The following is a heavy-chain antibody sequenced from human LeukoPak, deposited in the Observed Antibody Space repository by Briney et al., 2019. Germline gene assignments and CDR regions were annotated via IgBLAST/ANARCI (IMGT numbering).Heavy chain of an antibody. Sequence: PSETLSLTCTVSGGSVRSSRPYWGWIRQSPGKGLEWIGSVYYVGNAYYRPSLLSRATISIDTSKTHISLRLTSVTATDTGIYYCATHDEGSCFETWGQGALVTVSS. CDR2: VYYVGNA. D-gene: IGHD3-10*01. V-gene: IGHV4-39*02. CDR3: ATHDEGSCFET. CDR1: GGSVRSSRPY. J-gene: IGHJ5*02.